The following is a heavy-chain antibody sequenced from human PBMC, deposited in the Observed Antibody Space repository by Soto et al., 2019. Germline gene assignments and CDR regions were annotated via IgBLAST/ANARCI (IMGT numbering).Heavy chain of an antibody. CDR3: ARERTFGDNKQKYMEV. CDR1: EFTFSRHG. J-gene: IGHJ6*03. CDR2: IWSDGSNE. D-gene: IGHD3-10*01. Sequence: GGPRRLSCAASEFTFSRHGIHWVRQAPGKGLQWVGVIWSDGSNEVYADAVKGRFIISRENSKNIVYLQMNSLRAEDTAVYYCARERTFGDNKQKYMEVWGTGITVTVSS. V-gene: IGHV3-33*01.